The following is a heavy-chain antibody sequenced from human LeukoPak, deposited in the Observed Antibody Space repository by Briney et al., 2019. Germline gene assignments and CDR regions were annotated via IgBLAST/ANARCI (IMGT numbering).Heavy chain of an antibody. CDR2: FDPEDGET. D-gene: IGHD3-3*01. Sequence: ASVKVSCKVSGYTLTELSMHWVRQAPGKGLEWMGGFDPEDGETIYAQRFQGRVTMTEDTSTDTAYMELSSLRSEDTAVYYCATDYPQSGPLHSLTIFYYWGQGSLVTVSS. J-gene: IGHJ4*02. CDR3: ATDYPQSGPLHSLTIFYY. V-gene: IGHV1-24*01. CDR1: GYTLTELS.